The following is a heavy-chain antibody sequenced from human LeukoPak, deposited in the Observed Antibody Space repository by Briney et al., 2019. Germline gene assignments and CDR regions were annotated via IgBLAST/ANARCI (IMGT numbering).Heavy chain of an antibody. CDR2: IYYSGST. CDR1: GGSFSGYY. D-gene: IGHD4-17*01. CDR3: ARHSYDYGDFFDY. Sequence: SETLSLTCAVYGGSFSGYYWSWIRQPPGKGLEWIGSIYYSGSTYYNPSLKSRVTISVDTSKNQFSLKLSSMTAADTAVYYCARHSYDYGDFFDYWGQGTLVTVSS. J-gene: IGHJ4*02. V-gene: IGHV4-34*01.